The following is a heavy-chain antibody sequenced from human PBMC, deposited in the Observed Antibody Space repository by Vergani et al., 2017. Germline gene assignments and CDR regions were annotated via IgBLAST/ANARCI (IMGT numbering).Heavy chain of an antibody. J-gene: IGHJ6*02. CDR1: GGSISSGGYY. D-gene: IGHD3-10*01. Sequence: QVQLQESGPGLVKPSQTLSLTCTVSGGSISSGGYYWSWIRQHPGKGLEWIGYIYYSGSTYYNPSLKSRVTISVDTSKNQFSLKLSSVTAADTAVYYCARDRSRFTMVRGGFNGMDVWGQGTTVTVSS. CDR3: ARDRSRFTMVRGGFNGMDV. V-gene: IGHV4-31*03. CDR2: IYYSGST.